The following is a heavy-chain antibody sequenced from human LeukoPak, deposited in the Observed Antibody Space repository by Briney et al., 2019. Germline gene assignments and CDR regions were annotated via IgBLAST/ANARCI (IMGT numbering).Heavy chain of an antibody. D-gene: IGHD1-26*01. CDR3: ARDLRIVGATTRWFDP. Sequence: SETLSLTCTVSGGSISSYYWSWIRQPPGKGLEWIGYIYYSGSTNYNPSLKSRVTISVDTSKNQFSLKLSSVTAANTAVYYCARDLRIVGATTRWFDPWGQGTLVTVSS. CDR2: IYYSGST. V-gene: IGHV4-59*01. J-gene: IGHJ5*02. CDR1: GGSISSYY.